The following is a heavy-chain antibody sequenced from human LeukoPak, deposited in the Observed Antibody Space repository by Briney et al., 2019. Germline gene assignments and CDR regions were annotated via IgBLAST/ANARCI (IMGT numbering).Heavy chain of an antibody. D-gene: IGHD3-22*01. CDR1: GGSISSSSYY. CDR2: IYYSGST. V-gene: IGHV4-39*07. J-gene: IGHJ4*02. CDR3: ARVSPYYYDSSGYAFDY. Sequence: PSETLSLTCTVSGGSISSSSYYWGWLRQPPGKGLEWIGSIYYSGSTYYNPSLKSRVTISVDTSKNQFSLKLSSVTAADTAVYYCARVSPYYYDSSGYAFDYWGQGTLVTVSS.